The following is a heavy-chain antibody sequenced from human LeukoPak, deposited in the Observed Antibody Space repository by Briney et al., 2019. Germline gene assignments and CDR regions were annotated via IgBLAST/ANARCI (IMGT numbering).Heavy chain of an antibody. CDR2: IKQDGSAK. Sequence: GGSLRLSCAASGFTFSDYWMSWVRQAPGKGLEWVANIKQDGSAKHYVDSVKGRFTISRDNAKNSLYLQMNGLRVEDTAVYYCARDYYGLEGFFDYWGQGTLVTVSS. D-gene: IGHD3-10*01. CDR1: GFTFSDYW. CDR3: ARDYYGLEGFFDY. V-gene: IGHV3-7*03. J-gene: IGHJ4*02.